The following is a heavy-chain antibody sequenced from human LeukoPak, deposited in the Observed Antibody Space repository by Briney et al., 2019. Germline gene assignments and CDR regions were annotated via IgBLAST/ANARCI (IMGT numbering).Heavy chain of an antibody. CDR2: ISDSGDST. D-gene: IGHD3-16*01. Sequence: PGGSLRLSCAASGFTFSNYAMNWARQAPGKGLEWVSAISDSGDSTIYPDSVKGRFTISRDNSKNMLYLQMNSLRAEDTAVYYCAKGLGGIYPRSRVLDMWGQGTMVTVCS. CDR1: GFTFSNYA. J-gene: IGHJ3*02. V-gene: IGHV3-23*01. CDR3: AKGLGGIYPRSRVLDM.